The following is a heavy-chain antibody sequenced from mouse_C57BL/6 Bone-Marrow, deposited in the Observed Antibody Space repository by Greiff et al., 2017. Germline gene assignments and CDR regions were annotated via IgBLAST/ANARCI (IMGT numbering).Heavy chain of an antibody. Sequence: VQLVESGPELVKPGASVKLSCKASGYTFTSYDINWVKQRPGQGLEWIGWIYPRDGSTKYNEKFQGKATLTVDTSSSTAYMELHSLTSEDSAVYFCATSSASGFDYWGQGTTLTVSS. J-gene: IGHJ2*01. CDR3: ATSSASGFDY. CDR2: IYPRDGST. V-gene: IGHV1-85*01. D-gene: IGHD3-2*02. CDR1: GYTFTSYD.